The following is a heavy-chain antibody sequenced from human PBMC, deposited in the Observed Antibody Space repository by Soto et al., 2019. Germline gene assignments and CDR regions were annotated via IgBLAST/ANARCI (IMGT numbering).Heavy chain of an antibody. J-gene: IGHJ5*02. CDR1: GFTFSNDW. CDR3: ARGPRSIYGNDH. Sequence: EVQLVESGGGLVQPGGSLRLSCAASGFTFSNDWMNWVRQGAGKGLVWVSRINMDGSRTNYADSVRGRFTISRDNAKNTVYLQMKSLRAEDTAIYYCARGPRSIYGNDHWGQGALVTVSS. CDR2: INMDGSRT. D-gene: IGHD2-2*01. V-gene: IGHV3-74*01.